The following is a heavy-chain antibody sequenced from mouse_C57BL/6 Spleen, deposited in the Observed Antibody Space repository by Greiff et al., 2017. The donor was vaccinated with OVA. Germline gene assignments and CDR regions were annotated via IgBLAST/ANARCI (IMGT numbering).Heavy chain of an antibody. D-gene: IGHD1-1*01. Sequence: EVKLMESGGGLVQPGGSLSLSCAASGFTFTDYYMSWVRQPPGKALEWLGFIRNKANGYTTEYSAAVKGRFTISRDNSQSILYLQMNALRAEDSATYYCASHYYGSPGFAYWGQGTLVTVSA. V-gene: IGHV7-3*01. CDR1: GFTFTDYY. CDR2: IRNKANGYTT. CDR3: ASHYYGSPGFAY. J-gene: IGHJ3*01.